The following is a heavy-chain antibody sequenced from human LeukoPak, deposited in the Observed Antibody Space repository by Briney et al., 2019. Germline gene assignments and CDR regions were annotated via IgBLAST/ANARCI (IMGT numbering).Heavy chain of an antibody. Sequence: PSGTLSLTCTVSGGSISSYYWSWIRQPPGKGLEWIGYIYYSGSTNYNPSLKSRVTISVDTSKNQFSLKLSSVTAADTAVYYCARGKGVTTVTTGWFDPWGQGTLVTVSS. J-gene: IGHJ5*02. CDR2: IYYSGST. V-gene: IGHV4-59*01. CDR1: GGSISSYY. CDR3: ARGKGVTTVTTGWFDP. D-gene: IGHD4-4*01.